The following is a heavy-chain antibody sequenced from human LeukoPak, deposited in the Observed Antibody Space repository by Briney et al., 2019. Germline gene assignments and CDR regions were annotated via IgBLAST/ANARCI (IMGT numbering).Heavy chain of an antibody. CDR2: INPNSGGT. D-gene: IGHD2-2*01. CDR3: ATSSDCSSTSCPNS. V-gene: IGHV1-2*02. CDR1: GYTFTGYY. J-gene: IGHJ4*02. Sequence: ASVKVSCKASGYTFTGYYMHWVRQAPGQGLEWMGWINPNSGGTNYAQKFQGRVTMTRDTSISTAYMELSRLRSDDTAVYYCATSSDCSSTSCPNSWGQGTLVTVSS.